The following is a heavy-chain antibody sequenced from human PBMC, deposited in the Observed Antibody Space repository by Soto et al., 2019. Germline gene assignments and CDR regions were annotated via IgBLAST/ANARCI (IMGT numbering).Heavy chain of an antibody. D-gene: IGHD3-22*01. CDR2: IYYSGST. Sequence: QLQLQESGPGLVKPSETLSLTCTVSGGSISSSSYYWGWIRQPPGKGLEWIGSIYYSGSTYYNPSLKSRVTISVDTSKNQFSLKLSSVTAADTAVYYCARQGDSSGYYSLAPGGWGQGTLVTVSS. CDR1: GGSISSSSYY. V-gene: IGHV4-39*01. CDR3: ARQGDSSGYYSLAPGG. J-gene: IGHJ4*02.